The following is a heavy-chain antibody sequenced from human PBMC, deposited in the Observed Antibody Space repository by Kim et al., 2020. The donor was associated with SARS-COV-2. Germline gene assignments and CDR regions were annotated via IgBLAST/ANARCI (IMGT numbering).Heavy chain of an antibody. CDR3: ARGGYYHSRGPRDY. V-gene: IGHV3-74*01. CDR2: INSDGSST. Sequence: GGSLRLSCAASGFTFSSYWMHWVRQAPGKGLVWVSRINSDGSSTSYADSVKGRFTISRDNAKNTLYLQMNSLRAEDTAVYYCARGGYYHSRGPRDYWGQGTLVTVSS. J-gene: IGHJ4*02. D-gene: IGHD3-22*01. CDR1: GFTFSSYW.